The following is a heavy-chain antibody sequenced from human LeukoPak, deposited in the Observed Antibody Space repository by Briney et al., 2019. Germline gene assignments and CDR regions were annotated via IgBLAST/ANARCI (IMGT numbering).Heavy chain of an antibody. CDR3: ARLGDSSGYYGKLVPYYFDY. Sequence: SETLSLTCTVSGGSISSYYWSWIRQPPGKGLEWIGYIYYSGSTNYNPSLKSRVTISVDTSKNQFSLKLSSVTAADTAVYYCARLGDSSGYYGKLVPYYFDYWGQGTLVTVSS. V-gene: IGHV4-59*01. J-gene: IGHJ4*02. CDR1: GGSISSYY. CDR2: IYYSGST. D-gene: IGHD3-22*01.